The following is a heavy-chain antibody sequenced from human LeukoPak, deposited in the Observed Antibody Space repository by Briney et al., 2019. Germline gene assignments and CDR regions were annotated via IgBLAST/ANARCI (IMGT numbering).Heavy chain of an antibody. J-gene: IGHJ3*02. V-gene: IGHV1-69*05. CDR1: GGTFSSYA. D-gene: IGHD1-26*01. CDR2: IIPIFGTA. Sequence: GASVKVSCKASGGTFSSYAISWVRQAPGQGLEWMGRIIPIFGTANYAQKFQGRVTITTDESTSTAYMELSSLRSEDTAVYYCARAIRELLPPSDAFGIWGQGTMVTVSS. CDR3: ARAIRELLPPSDAFGI.